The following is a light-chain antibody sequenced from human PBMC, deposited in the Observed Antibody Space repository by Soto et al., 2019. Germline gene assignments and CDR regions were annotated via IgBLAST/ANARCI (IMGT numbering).Light chain of an antibody. CDR3: QQYYSYPWT. V-gene: IGKV1-5*03. CDR1: QSISSW. CDR2: KAS. J-gene: IGKJ1*01. Sequence: DIQITQSPSTLSASVGDRVTITCRASQSISSWLAWYQQKPGKAPKGLIYKASTLESGAPSRFSGSGSGTEFTLTISSLQPDDFATYYCQQYYSYPWTFGQGTKVDIK.